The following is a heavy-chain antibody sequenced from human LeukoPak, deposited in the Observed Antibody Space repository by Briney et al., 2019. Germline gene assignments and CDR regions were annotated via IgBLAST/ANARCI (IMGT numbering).Heavy chain of an antibody. V-gene: IGHV3-74*01. CDR2: INSDGSST. D-gene: IGHD2-15*01. CDR3: ARARDRFHFDY. Sequence: GGPLSLSCAVSGYTFSSYWMHWVRRAPGKGLVWVSRINSDGSSTSYADSVKGRFTISRDNAKNTLYLQMNSLRAEETAEYYCARARDRFHFDYWGQGTLVTVSS. J-gene: IGHJ4*02. CDR1: GYTFSSYW.